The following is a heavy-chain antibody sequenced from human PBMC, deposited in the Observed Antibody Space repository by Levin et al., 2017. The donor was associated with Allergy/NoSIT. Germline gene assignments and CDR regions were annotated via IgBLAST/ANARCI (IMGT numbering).Heavy chain of an antibody. Sequence: MTSETLSLTCTVSGGSISSYHWSWIRQPPGKGLEWIGYIYDSSGSTNYNPSLKSRVTISVDTSKNQFSLKLSSVTAADTAVYYCARDRAIVTTNAIYYYGMDVWGQGTTVTVSS. CDR3: ARDRAIVTTNAIYYYGMDV. CDR1: GGSISSYH. D-gene: IGHD5-12*01. CDR2: IYDSSGST. V-gene: IGHV4-59*01. J-gene: IGHJ6*02.